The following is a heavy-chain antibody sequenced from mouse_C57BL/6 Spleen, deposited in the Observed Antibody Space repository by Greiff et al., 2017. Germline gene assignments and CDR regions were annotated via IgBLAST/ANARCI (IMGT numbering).Heavy chain of an antibody. D-gene: IGHD2-1*01. J-gene: IGHJ2*01. V-gene: IGHV1-42*01. Sequence: VQLQQSGPELVKPGASVKISCKASGYSFTGYYMNWVKQSPEKSLEWIGEINPNTGGTTYNQKFKAKATLTVDKSSSTAYMQLKSLTSEDSAVYYCARDYGNYWGQGTTLTVSS. CDR3: ARDYGNY. CDR1: GYSFTGYY. CDR2: INPNTGGT.